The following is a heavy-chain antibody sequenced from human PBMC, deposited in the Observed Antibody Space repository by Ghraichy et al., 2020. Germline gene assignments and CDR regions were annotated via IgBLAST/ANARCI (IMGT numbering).Heavy chain of an antibody. CDR3: ARVAGDRLFFDY. CDR2: IYYSGST. Sequence: SETLSLTCTVSGGSISSGDYYWSWICQPPGKGLEWIGYIYYSGSTYYNPSLKSRVTISVDTSKNQFSLKLSSVTAADTAVYYCARVAGDRLFFDYWGQGTLVTVSS. J-gene: IGHJ4*02. D-gene: IGHD3-16*01. V-gene: IGHV4-30-4*01. CDR1: GGSISSGDYY.